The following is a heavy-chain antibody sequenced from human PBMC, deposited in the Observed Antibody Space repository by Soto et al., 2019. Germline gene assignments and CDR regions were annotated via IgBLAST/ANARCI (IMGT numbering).Heavy chain of an antibody. V-gene: IGHV3-74*01. D-gene: IGHD6-19*01. J-gene: IGHJ6*02. CDR3: ARFPQWLALRYYGMDV. CDR2: INSDGSST. CDR1: GFTFSSYW. Sequence: GGSLRLSCAASGFTFSSYWMHWVRQAPEKGLMWVSHINSDGSSTTYADSVKGRFTISRDNAKNSLYLQMNSLRAEDTAVYYCARFPQWLALRYYGMDVWGQGTTVTVSS.